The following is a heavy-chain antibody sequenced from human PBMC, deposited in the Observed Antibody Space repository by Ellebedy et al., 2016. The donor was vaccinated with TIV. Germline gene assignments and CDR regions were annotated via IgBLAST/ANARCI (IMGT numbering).Heavy chain of an antibody. Sequence: PGGSLRLSCQASGYSFTNYWIAWVRQRPGKGLEWMGMIYPSDSITRYSSTFEGQVTLSVDRSVATAYLQWSSLKASDTATYFCGRPSGNFGYYGVDVWGQGTTVTVSS. CDR1: GYSFTNYW. CDR3: GRPSGNFGYYGVDV. J-gene: IGHJ6*02. CDR2: IYPSDSIT. D-gene: IGHD3-10*01. V-gene: IGHV5-51*01.